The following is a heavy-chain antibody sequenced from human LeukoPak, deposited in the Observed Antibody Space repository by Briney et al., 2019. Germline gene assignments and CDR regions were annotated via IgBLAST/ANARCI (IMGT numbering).Heavy chain of an antibody. Sequence: GGSLRLSCAASGFTFSSYWMHWVRQAPGKGLVWVSRINSDGSSTSYADSVKGRFTISRDNAKNSLYLQMNSLRAEDTAVYYCARDVYYGSGSPRLDYWGQGTLVTVSS. CDR3: ARDVYYGSGSPRLDY. D-gene: IGHD3-10*01. CDR1: GFTFSSYW. CDR2: INSDGSST. V-gene: IGHV3-74*01. J-gene: IGHJ4*02.